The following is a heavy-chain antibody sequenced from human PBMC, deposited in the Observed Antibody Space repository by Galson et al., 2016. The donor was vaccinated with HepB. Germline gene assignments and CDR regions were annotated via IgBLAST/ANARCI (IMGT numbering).Heavy chain of an antibody. V-gene: IGHV4-31*03. CDR3: ARDGGDRHLDY. Sequence: TLSLTCTVSGGSISSDGYYWSWIRQHPGKGLEWIEYIYYSGYTYYTPSLQSRLTISVDPSMNQFSLKLSSGTAADTAVYYCARDGGDRHLDYWGQGTLVTVSS. J-gene: IGHJ4*02. CDR2: IYYSGYT. D-gene: IGHD2-21*02. CDR1: GGSISSDGYY.